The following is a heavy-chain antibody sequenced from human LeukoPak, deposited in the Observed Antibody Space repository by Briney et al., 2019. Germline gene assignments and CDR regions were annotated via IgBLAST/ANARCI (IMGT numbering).Heavy chain of an antibody. J-gene: IGHJ3*02. CDR2: IYFSGRT. Sequence: SETLSLTRTVSGYSISSGYYWAWIRQPPGKGLEWFGYIYFSGRTYYDPFLHSRGTISVDTSEDKVHLRLTSVACSDAAVYFCARGRITRIWLIWGQGTMVTVSS. D-gene: IGHD3-22*01. CDR1: GYSISSGYY. V-gene: IGHV4-38-2*02. CDR3: ARGRITRIWLI.